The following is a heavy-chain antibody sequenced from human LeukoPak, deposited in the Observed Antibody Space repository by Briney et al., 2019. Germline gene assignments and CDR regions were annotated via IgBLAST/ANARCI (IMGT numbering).Heavy chain of an antibody. V-gene: IGHV1-69*13. J-gene: IGHJ3*02. Sequence: SVKVSCKASGGTFSSYAISWVRQAPGQGLEWMGGIIPIFGTANYAQKFQGRVTITADESTSTAYMELSSLRPEDTAVYYCARERDSYGLVDDAFDIWGQGTMVTVSS. CDR3: ARERDSYGLVDDAFDI. CDR1: GGTFSSYA. D-gene: IGHD5-18*01. CDR2: IIPIFGTA.